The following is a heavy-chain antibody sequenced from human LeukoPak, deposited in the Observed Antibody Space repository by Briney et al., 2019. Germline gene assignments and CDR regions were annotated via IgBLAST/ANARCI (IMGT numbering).Heavy chain of an antibody. Sequence: GGPLRLSCAVSGFTFSSYWMSWVRQAPGKGLEWVANIKQDGSEKYYVDSVKGRFTISRDNAKNSLYLQMHSLSAEATAVYYCASPHSRGWYPKGYWGQGTLVTVSS. CDR3: ASPHSRGWYPKGY. J-gene: IGHJ4*02. CDR2: IKQDGSEK. D-gene: IGHD6-19*01. V-gene: IGHV3-7*01. CDR1: GFTFSSYW.